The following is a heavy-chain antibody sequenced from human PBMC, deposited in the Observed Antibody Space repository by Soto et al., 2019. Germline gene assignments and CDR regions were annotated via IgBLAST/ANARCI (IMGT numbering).Heavy chain of an antibody. Sequence: ASVKLSCKASGYTFTSSAMHWVRQAPGQRLEWMGWINAGNGNTKYSQKFQGRVTITRDTSASTAYMELSSLRSEDTAVYYCARVRKYSSSWNGAFDIWGQGTMVTVSS. CDR2: INAGNGNT. D-gene: IGHD6-13*01. CDR3: ARVRKYSSSWNGAFDI. V-gene: IGHV1-3*01. J-gene: IGHJ3*02. CDR1: GYTFTSSA.